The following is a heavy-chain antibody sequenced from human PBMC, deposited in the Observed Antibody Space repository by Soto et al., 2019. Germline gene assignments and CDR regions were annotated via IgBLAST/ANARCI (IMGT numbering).Heavy chain of an antibody. CDR1: GGTFSSYT. CDR3: ARDERDYDILTELPSYYFDY. V-gene: IGHV1-69*04. Sequence: GASVKVSCKASGGTFSSYTISWVRQAPGQGLEWMGRIIPILGIANYAQKFQGRVTITADKSTSTAYMELSSLRSEDTAVYYCARDERDYDILTELPSYYFDYWGQGTLVTVSS. CDR2: IIPILGIA. J-gene: IGHJ4*02. D-gene: IGHD3-9*01.